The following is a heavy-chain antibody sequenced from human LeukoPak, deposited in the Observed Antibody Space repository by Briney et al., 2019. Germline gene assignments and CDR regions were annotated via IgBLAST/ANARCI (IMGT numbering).Heavy chain of an antibody. Sequence: SETLSLTCAVYGGSFSGYYWSWIRQPPGKGLEWIGEINHSGSTNYNPSLKSRVTISVDTSKNQFSLKLSSVTAADTAVYYCARDPGSLVRGPNWFDPWGQGTLVTVSS. CDR2: INHSGST. J-gene: IGHJ5*02. CDR1: GGSFSGYY. CDR3: ARDPGSLVRGPNWFDP. V-gene: IGHV4-34*01. D-gene: IGHD3-10*01.